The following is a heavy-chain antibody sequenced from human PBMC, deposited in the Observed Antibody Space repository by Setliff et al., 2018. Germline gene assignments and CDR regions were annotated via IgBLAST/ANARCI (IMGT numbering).Heavy chain of an antibody. Sequence: PGGSLRLSCAASGFTFSTHSMNWVRQAPGKGLEWVSSISRSSTYIYYADSMKGRFTISRDNAKNSLYLHMNSLRAEDTAVYYCARGRYYGSGSHLFDPWGQGTLVTVSS. CDR1: GFTFSTHS. D-gene: IGHD3-10*01. CDR2: ISRSSTYI. V-gene: IGHV3-21*04. CDR3: ARGRYYGSGSHLFDP. J-gene: IGHJ5*02.